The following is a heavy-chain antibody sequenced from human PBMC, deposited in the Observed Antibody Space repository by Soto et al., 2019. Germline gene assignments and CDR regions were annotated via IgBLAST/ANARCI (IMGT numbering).Heavy chain of an antibody. J-gene: IGHJ5*02. CDR3: ARAGKYQLLSTWPPDWFDP. Sequence: HPGGSLRLSCSASGFTVSSYWMHWVRQAPGKGLVWVSRINSDGSSTSYADSVKGRFTISRDNAKNTLYLQMNSLRAEDTAVYYCARAGKYQLLSTWPPDWFDPWGQGTLVTVSS. CDR1: GFTVSSYW. CDR2: INSDGSST. D-gene: IGHD2-2*01. V-gene: IGHV3-74*01.